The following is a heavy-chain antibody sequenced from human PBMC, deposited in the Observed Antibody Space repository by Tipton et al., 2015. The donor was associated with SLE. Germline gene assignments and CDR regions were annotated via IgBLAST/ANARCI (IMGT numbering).Heavy chain of an antibody. Sequence: SLRLSCAASGLTFSGQWMSWVRQAPGKGLEWVANINQDASSRDYVDSVKGRFTVSRDIAKDSMYLQMNSLRAEDTATYYCARTAVSGRGLDVWGQGTTVTVS. CDR2: INQDASSR. D-gene: IGHD6-19*01. V-gene: IGHV3-7*01. CDR3: ARTAVSGRGLDV. J-gene: IGHJ6*02. CDR1: GLTFSGQW.